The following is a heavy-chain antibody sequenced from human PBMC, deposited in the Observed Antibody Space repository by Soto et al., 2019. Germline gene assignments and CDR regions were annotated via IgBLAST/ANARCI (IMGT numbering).Heavy chain of an antibody. CDR2: VNPSGDST. CDR3: ARDEGTGYYYFDT. V-gene: IGHV1-46*01. J-gene: IGHJ4*01. CDR1: GYTFSSYY. Sequence: ASVKVSCKASGYTFSSYYMHWVRQAPGQGLEWMGRVNPSGDSTTYAQKFQDRVTMTRDTSTSTVYMELSSLRSDDTAVYYCARDEGTGYYYFDTWGQ. D-gene: IGHD3-9*01.